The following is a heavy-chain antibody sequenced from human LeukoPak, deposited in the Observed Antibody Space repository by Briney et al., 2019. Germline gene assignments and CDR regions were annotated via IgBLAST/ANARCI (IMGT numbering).Heavy chain of an antibody. J-gene: IGHJ4*02. Sequence: GGSLRLSCAASGFTVSSNYMSWVRQAPGKGLEWVSVIYSGGSTYYADSVKGRFTISRDNSKNTLYLQMNSLRAEDTAVYYCALRYYYDSSGYRKKVDYWGQGTLVTVSS. CDR2: IYSGGST. CDR1: GFTVSSNY. V-gene: IGHV3-66*01. CDR3: ALRYYYDSSGYRKKVDY. D-gene: IGHD3-22*01.